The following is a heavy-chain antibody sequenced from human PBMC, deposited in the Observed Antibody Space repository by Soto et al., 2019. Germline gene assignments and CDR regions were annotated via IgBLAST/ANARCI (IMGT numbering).Heavy chain of an antibody. CDR2: ISWNSGSI. D-gene: IGHD3-10*01. CDR3: AKAETKGRLWFGELLFGPVGN. CDR1: GFTFSSYS. Sequence: PGGSLRLSCAASGFTFSSYSMHWVRQAPGKGLEWVSGISWNSGSIGYADSVKGRFTISRDNAKNSLYLQMNSLRAEDTALYYCAKAETKGRLWFGELLFGPVGNWGQGTLVTVSS. J-gene: IGHJ4*02. V-gene: IGHV3-9*01.